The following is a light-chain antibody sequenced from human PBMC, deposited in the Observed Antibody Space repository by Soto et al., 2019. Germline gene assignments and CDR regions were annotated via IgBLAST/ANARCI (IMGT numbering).Light chain of an antibody. V-gene: IGKV1-27*01. J-gene: IGKJ5*01. CDR2: AAP. CDR3: QKYSSAPFA. CDR1: QGISTL. Sequence: DIQMTQSPSSLSASVGDRVTITCRASQGISTLLAWYRQKPGKVPKLLIYAAPTLQSGVPSRFSGSGSGTDFTLTISSLQPEDVATYYCQKYSSAPFAFGQGTRLQIK.